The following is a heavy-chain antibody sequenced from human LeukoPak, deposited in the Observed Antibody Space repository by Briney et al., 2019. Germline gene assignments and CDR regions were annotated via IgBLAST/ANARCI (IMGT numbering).Heavy chain of an antibody. CDR2: INPNSGGT. D-gene: IGHD4-11*01. V-gene: IGHV1-2*06. J-gene: IGHJ4*02. CDR1: GYTFTGYY. Sequence: ASVKVSCKASGYTFTGYYMHWVRQAPGQGLEWMGRINPNSGGTNYAQKFQGRVTMTRDTSISTAYMELSSLRSEDTAMYYCARGRWDYTVTTLYYFDSWGQGTLVTVSS. CDR3: ARGRWDYTVTTLYYFDS.